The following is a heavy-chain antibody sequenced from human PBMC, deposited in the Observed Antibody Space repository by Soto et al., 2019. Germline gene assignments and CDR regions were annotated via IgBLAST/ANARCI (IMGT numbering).Heavy chain of an antibody. CDR1: GFTFSSYA. Sequence: GGSLRLSCAASGFTFSSYAMSWVRQAPGKGLEWVSAISGSGGSTYYADSVKGRFTISRDNSKNTLYLQMNSLRAEDTAVYYCAKASKGLDIVVVPADLDYWGQGTLVTVSS. D-gene: IGHD2-2*03. J-gene: IGHJ4*02. CDR3: AKASKGLDIVVVPADLDY. CDR2: ISGSGGST. V-gene: IGHV3-23*01.